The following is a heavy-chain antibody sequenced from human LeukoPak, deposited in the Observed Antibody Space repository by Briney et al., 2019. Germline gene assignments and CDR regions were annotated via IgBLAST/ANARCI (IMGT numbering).Heavy chain of an antibody. CDR2: ISCYNGDT. Sequence: ASEKVSCKASGYTFTPHGISWGRQAPGQGLEWMGCISCYNGDTHYAQKFQGRVTMTTDKSTSTAYMEVRSLRSDDTAVYYCARDPSNTSGYYAYFDNWGQGTLVTVSS. D-gene: IGHD6-19*01. CDR1: GYTFTPHG. CDR3: ARDPSNTSGYYAYFDN. J-gene: IGHJ4*02. V-gene: IGHV1-18*01.